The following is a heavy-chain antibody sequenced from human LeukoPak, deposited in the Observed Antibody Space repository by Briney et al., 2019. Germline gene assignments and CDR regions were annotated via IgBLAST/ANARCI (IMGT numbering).Heavy chain of an antibody. D-gene: IGHD2-2*01. Sequence: ASVKVPCKASGYTFTGYYMHWVRQAPGQGLEWMGWINPNSGGTNYAQKFQGRVTMTRDTSISTAYMELSRLRSDDTAVYYCARDAVNIVVVPAATIVYYGMDVWGQGTTVTVSS. J-gene: IGHJ6*02. CDR1: GYTFTGYY. CDR2: INPNSGGT. CDR3: ARDAVNIVVVPAATIVYYGMDV. V-gene: IGHV1-2*02.